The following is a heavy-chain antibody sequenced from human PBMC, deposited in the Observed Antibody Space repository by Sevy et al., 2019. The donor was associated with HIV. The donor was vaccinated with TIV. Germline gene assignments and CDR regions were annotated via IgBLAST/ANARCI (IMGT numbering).Heavy chain of an antibody. D-gene: IGHD6-13*01. Sequence: GGSLRLSCAASGFTLNGYWMSWVRQAPGKGLEWVANIKQDGSVKYYVDSVKGRFTISRDNARNLVYLQMSSLTAEDTALYYCVRAIAADASLWGQGTLVTVSS. CDR3: VRAIAADASL. V-gene: IGHV3-7*01. J-gene: IGHJ4*02. CDR2: IKQDGSVK. CDR1: GFTLNGYW.